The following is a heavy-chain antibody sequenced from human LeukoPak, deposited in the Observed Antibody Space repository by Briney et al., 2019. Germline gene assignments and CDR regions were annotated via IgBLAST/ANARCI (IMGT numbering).Heavy chain of an antibody. Sequence: GGSLRLSCAASGFTFSSYWMSWVRQAPGKGLEWVANIKQDGSEKYYVDSVKGRFTISRDNAKNSLYLQMNSLRAEDTAVYYCARDQDIVATFCFDYWGQGTLVTVSS. CDR3: ARDQDIVATFCFDY. D-gene: IGHD5-12*01. CDR1: GFTFSSYW. CDR2: IKQDGSEK. J-gene: IGHJ4*02. V-gene: IGHV3-7*01.